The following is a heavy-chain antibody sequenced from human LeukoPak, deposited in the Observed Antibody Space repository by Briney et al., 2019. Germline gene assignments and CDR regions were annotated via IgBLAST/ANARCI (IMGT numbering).Heavy chain of an antibody. CDR2: INHSGST. Sequence: PSETLSLTCAVYGGSFSGYYWSWIRQPPGKGLEWIGEINHSGSTNYNPSLKSQVTISVDTSKNQFSLKLSSVTAADTAVYYCAVDCSSTSCSANWGQGTLVTVSS. CDR1: GGSFSGYY. V-gene: IGHV4-34*01. D-gene: IGHD2-2*01. J-gene: IGHJ4*02. CDR3: AVDCSSTSCSAN.